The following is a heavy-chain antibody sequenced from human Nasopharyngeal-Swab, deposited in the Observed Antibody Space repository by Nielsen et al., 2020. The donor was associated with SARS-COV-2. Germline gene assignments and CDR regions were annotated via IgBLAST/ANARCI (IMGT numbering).Heavy chain of an antibody. Sequence: GESLKISCAASGFPFNTYSMNWVRQAPGKGLEWVSYISSSSGTIYYADSVQGRFTISRDNVKNSLYLQMHSLRAEDTAVYYCAREHSSSWYGEAFDIWGQGTMVTVSS. CDR1: GFPFNTYS. CDR3: AREHSSSWYGEAFDI. D-gene: IGHD6-13*01. CDR2: ISSSSGTI. V-gene: IGHV3-48*01. J-gene: IGHJ3*02.